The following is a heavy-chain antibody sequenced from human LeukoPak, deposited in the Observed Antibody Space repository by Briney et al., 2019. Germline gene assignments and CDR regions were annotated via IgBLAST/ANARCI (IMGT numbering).Heavy chain of an antibody. CDR3: ARARGYGYYYYMDV. Sequence: SDTLSLTCTVSGDSISTSKSYWGWIRQPPLKGLEWIGSIYYTGNTYYNASLKSRVTISVDTSKNQFSLKLSSVTAADTAVYYCARARGYGYYYYMDVWGKGTTVTVSS. CDR1: GDSISTSKSY. J-gene: IGHJ6*03. D-gene: IGHD3-22*01. V-gene: IGHV4-39*07. CDR2: IYYTGNT.